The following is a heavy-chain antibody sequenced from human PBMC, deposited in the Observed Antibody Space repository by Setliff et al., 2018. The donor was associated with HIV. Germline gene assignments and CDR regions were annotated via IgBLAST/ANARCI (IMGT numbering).Heavy chain of an antibody. V-gene: IGHV4-59*08. Sequence: SETLSLTCSVSGGSISGHYGGWIRQPPGKGLEWIGYISYSGSTYYNPSLESRLTISLDTSANQFSLKLTSVTAADAAVYYCARRRPPPSGLYSAYYMDVWGTGTTVTVSS. CDR2: ISYSGST. J-gene: IGHJ6*03. CDR3: ARRRPPPSGLYSAYYMDV. CDR1: GGSISGHY. D-gene: IGHD1-26*01.